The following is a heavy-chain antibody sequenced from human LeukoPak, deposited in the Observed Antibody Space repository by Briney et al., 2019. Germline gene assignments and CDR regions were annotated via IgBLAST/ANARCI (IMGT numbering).Heavy chain of an antibody. CDR2: IYYSGST. D-gene: IGHD6-19*01. Sequence: SETLSLTCTVSGGSISSGSYYWSWIRQPPGKGLEWIGSIYYSGSTYYNPSLKSRVTISVDTSKNQFSLKLSSVTAADTAVYYCARSAGYSSGWLSFDYWGQGTLVTVSS. J-gene: IGHJ4*02. V-gene: IGHV4-39*01. CDR1: GGSISSGSYY. CDR3: ARSAGYSSGWLSFDY.